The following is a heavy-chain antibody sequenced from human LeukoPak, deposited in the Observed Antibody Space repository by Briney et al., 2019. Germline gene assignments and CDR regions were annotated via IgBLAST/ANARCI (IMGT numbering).Heavy chain of an antibody. CDR2: INPNSGST. CDR3: ARVERTIAAAGISQPPPFDP. D-gene: IGHD6-13*01. Sequence: ASVKVSCTASGYTFTGYYMNWVRQAPGQGLEWMGWINPNSGSTYNAQQFQGRVTMVRATYISSAYMQLSMLGSDETVVYYSARVERTIAAAGISQPPPFDPWGQGNLVTVSS. V-gene: IGHV1-2*02. CDR1: GYTFTGYY. J-gene: IGHJ5*02.